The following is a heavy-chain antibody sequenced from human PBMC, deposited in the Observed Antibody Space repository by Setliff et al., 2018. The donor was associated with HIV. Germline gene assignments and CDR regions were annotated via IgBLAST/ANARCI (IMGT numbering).Heavy chain of an antibody. D-gene: IGHD1-26*01. CDR1: GFSNSA. CDR2: IRSKANNYAT. CDR3: TRHRGSFDY. J-gene: IGHJ4*02. Sequence: GGSLRLSCAASGFSNSALHWVRQAPGKGLEWVGRIRSKANNYATEYGASVKGRFIISRDDPKNMAYLQMNSLRTEDTAIYYCTRHRGSFDYWGLGTLVTVSS. V-gene: IGHV3-73*01.